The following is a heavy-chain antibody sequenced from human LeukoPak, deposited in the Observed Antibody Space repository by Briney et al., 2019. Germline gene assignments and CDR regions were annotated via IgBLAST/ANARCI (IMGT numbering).Heavy chain of an antibody. CDR2: IRYDGSSK. Sequence: GGSLRLSCTAPGFTFSTYGMHWVRQAPGKGLEWVAFIRYDGSSKYYVDSVKGRFTISRGNAKNSLYLQMNSMRAEDTAVYYCARDGDYGDYAIDYWGQGTLVTVSS. J-gene: IGHJ4*02. CDR3: ARDGDYGDYAIDY. D-gene: IGHD4-17*01. V-gene: IGHV3-30*02. CDR1: GFTFSTYG.